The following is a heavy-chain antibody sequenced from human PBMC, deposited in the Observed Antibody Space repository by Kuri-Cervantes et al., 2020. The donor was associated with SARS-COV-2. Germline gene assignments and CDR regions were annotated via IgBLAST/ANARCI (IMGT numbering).Heavy chain of an antibody. CDR2: IYPGDSDT. CDR3: ARRAYGEEVDYYYMDV. J-gene: IGHJ6*03. V-gene: IGHV5-51*01. D-gene: IGHD4-17*01. Sequence: GGFLRLSCKGSGYTFTNYWIGWVRQMPGKGLEWMGIIYPGDSDTRYSPSFQGQVTISADKSINTAFLQWSSLKASDTAIYYCARRAYGEEVDYYYMDVWGKGTTVTVSS. CDR1: GYTFTNYW.